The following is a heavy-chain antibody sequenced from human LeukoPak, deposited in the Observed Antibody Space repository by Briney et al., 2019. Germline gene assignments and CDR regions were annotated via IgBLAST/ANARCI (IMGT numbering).Heavy chain of an antibody. V-gene: IGHV3-30*02. CDR3: AKDGELSDVFDY. D-gene: IGHD3-16*02. CDR2: IRYDGSNK. Sequence: GGSLRLSCAASGFTFSSYGMHWVRQAPGKGREWVAFIRYDGSNKYYADSVKGRFTISRDNSKNTLYLQMNSPRAEDTAVYYCAKDGELSDVFDYWGQGTLVTVSS. J-gene: IGHJ4*02. CDR1: GFTFSSYG.